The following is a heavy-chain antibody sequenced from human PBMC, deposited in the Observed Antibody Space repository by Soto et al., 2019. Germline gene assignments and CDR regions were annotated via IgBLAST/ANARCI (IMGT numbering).Heavy chain of an antibody. CDR1: GFTFSSDA. V-gene: IGHV3-23*01. D-gene: IGHD2-15*01. CDR2: ISGSGVSA. CDR3: AKEVEQLLGLHS. J-gene: IGHJ4*02. Sequence: EVQLLESGGGLVQLGGSLRLSCAASGFTFSSDALSWVRQAPGKGLEWDSGISGSGVSAYYADSVKGRFTISRNNSKNTLYIQMSSLTVEDTAVYYCAKEVEQLLGLHSWGQGTLVNVSS.